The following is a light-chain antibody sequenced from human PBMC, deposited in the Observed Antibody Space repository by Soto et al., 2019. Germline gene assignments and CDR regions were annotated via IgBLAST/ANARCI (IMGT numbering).Light chain of an antibody. CDR1: SSDVGAYTY. Sequence: QSVLTQPRSVSGSPGQSVTISCTGTSSDVGAYTYVSWYQQHPDRAPKIMIYDVNKRPAGVPDRFSGSKSGNTASLTISGLQAEDEADYYCCSFAGPQSFEVFGTGTKVTVL. CDR3: CSFAGPQSFEV. J-gene: IGLJ1*01. CDR2: DVN. V-gene: IGLV2-11*01.